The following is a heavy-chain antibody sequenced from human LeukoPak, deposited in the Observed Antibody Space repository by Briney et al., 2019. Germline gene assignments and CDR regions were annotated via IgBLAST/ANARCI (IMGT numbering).Heavy chain of an antibody. D-gene: IGHD3-22*01. CDR3: ARASYYYDSSGYYFNWFDP. CDR2: IIPIFGTA. J-gene: IGHJ5*02. CDR1: GGTFSSYA. V-gene: IGHV1-69*05. Sequence: SVKVSRKASGGTFSSYAISWVRQAPGQGLEWVGGIIPIFGTANYAQKFQGRVTITTDESTSTAYMELSSLRSEDTAVYYCARASYYYDSSGYYFNWFDPWGQGTLVTVSS.